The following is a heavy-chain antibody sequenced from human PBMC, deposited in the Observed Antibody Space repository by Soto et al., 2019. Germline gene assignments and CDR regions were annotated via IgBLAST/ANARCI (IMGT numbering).Heavy chain of an antibody. CDR1: GFTLSNYW. Sequence: EVKLVESGGGLVQPGGSLRLSCAGSGFTLSNYWINWVRRSPGKGLEWVGNINQDGSAKYYVESVKGRFTISRDNAKNLVYLQMNSLRDDDTAVYYCAGGTGWIHDYWGQGTLVTVSS. CDR2: INQDGSAK. D-gene: IGHD5-18*01. CDR3: AGGTGWIHDY. J-gene: IGHJ4*02. V-gene: IGHV3-7*04.